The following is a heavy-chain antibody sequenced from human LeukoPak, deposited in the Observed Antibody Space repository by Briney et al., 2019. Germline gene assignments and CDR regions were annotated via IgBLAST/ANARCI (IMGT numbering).Heavy chain of an antibody. CDR1: GFTFSNYG. CDR2: IWYDGSNK. Sequence: GGSLRLSCAASGFTFSNYGMHWVRQAPGKGLEWVALIWYDGSNKYYADSVKGRFTISRDNSKNTLYLQMNSLRDEDTAVYYCAKTLTVMVGFSPDYWGQGTLVTVSS. V-gene: IGHV3-33*06. J-gene: IGHJ4*02. CDR3: AKTLTVMVGFSPDY. D-gene: IGHD5-18*01.